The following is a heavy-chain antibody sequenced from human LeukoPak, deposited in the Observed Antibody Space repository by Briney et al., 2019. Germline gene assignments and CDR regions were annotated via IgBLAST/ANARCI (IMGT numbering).Heavy chain of an antibody. J-gene: IGHJ4*02. Sequence: GGSLRLSCAASGFTFSSYAMHWVRQAPGKGLEWVAVISYDGSNKYYADSVKGRFTISRDSSKNTLYLQMNSLRAEDTAVYFCAREAQGTGTLRYWGQGTLVTVSS. D-gene: IGHD1-1*01. CDR2: ISYDGSNK. CDR3: AREAQGTGTLRY. V-gene: IGHV3-30*04. CDR1: GFTFSSYA.